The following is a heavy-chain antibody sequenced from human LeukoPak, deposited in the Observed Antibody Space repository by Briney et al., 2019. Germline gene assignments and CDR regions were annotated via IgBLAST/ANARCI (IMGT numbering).Heavy chain of an antibody. D-gene: IGHD3-16*01. CDR1: GGSISSSSYY. CDR3: ARRSAYTLTGEQTITFDY. V-gene: IGHV4-39*01. CDR2: IYYSGST. Sequence: TSETLSLTCTVSGGSISSSSYYWGWIRQPPGKGLEWIGSIYYSGSTYYNPSLKSRVTISVDTSKNQFSLKLSSVTAADTAVYYCARRSAYTLTGEQTITFDYWGQGTLVTVSS. J-gene: IGHJ4*02.